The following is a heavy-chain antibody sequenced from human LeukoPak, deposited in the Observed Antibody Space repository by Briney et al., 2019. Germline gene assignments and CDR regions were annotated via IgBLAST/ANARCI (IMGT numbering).Heavy chain of an antibody. D-gene: IGHD1-26*01. CDR2: IWYDGSDK. J-gene: IGHJ3*02. CDR1: GFTFNTYA. V-gene: IGHV3-33*06. CDR3: AKTKWELGSGGAFDI. Sequence: GGSLRLSCAASGFTFNTYAMHWVRQAPGKGLEWVAIIWYDGSDKYYADSVRGRFTISRDNSKNTLYLQMNSLRAEDTAVYYCAKTKWELGSGGAFDIWGQGTMVTVSS.